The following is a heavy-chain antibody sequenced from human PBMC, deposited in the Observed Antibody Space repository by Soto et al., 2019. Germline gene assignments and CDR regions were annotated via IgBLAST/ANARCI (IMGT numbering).Heavy chain of an antibody. J-gene: IGHJ6*02. CDR1: GFTFSSYG. D-gene: IGHD3-22*01. V-gene: IGHV3-33*01. Sequence: PGGSLRLSCAASGFTFSSYGMHWVRQAPGKGLEWVAVIWYDGSNKYYADSVKGRFTISRDNSKNTLYLQMNSLRAEDTAVYYCARDYYDSSGYQSYYYGMDVWGQGTTVTVSS. CDR2: IWYDGSNK. CDR3: ARDYYDSSGYQSYYYGMDV.